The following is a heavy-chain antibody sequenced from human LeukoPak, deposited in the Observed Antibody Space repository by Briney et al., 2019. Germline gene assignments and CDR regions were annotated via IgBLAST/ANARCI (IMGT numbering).Heavy chain of an antibody. J-gene: IGHJ1*01. CDR2: ISSSSSYI. Sequence: PGGSLRLSCAASGFTCSSYSMNWVRQAPGKGLEWVSSISSSSSYIYYADSVKGRFTISRDNAKNSLYLQMNSLRAEDTAVYYCARDGYYDSSGYYPPYFQHWGQGTLVTVSS. CDR3: ARDGYYDSSGYYPPYFQH. CDR1: GFTCSSYS. D-gene: IGHD3-22*01. V-gene: IGHV3-21*01.